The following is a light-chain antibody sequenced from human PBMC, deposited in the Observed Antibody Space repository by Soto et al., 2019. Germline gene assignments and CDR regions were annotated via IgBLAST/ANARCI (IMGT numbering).Light chain of an antibody. J-gene: IGKJ2*01. V-gene: IGKV1-5*01. CDR2: DAS. CDR1: QSGCGW. Sequence: DIQMTQSPSTLSASVGHRVTITCRASQSGCGWLAWYQQSPGKAPRLLIFDASSVESGVPSRFSGSRSGTKFPLAISSLQPEDFAIYYCQHYHSFPYIFGQGTKLQI. CDR3: QHYHSFPYI.